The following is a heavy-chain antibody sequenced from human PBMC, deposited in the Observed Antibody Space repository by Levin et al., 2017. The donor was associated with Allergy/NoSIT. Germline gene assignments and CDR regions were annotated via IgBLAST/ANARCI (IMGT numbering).Heavy chain of an antibody. Sequence: PSETLSLTCAVYGGSFSGYYWSWIRQPPGKGLEWIGEISQSGSTNYNPSLKSRVTISVDTSQSQFSLKLSSVTAADMAVYYCARGSVAARLGYWGQGTLVTVSS. CDR3: ARGSVAARLGY. D-gene: IGHD6-6*01. J-gene: IGHJ4*02. CDR1: GGSFSGYY. CDR2: ISQSGST. V-gene: IGHV4-34*01.